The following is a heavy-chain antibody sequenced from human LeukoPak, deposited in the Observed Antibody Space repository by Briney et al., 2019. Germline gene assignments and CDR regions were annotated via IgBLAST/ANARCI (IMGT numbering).Heavy chain of an antibody. CDR2: ISGGDGTT. D-gene: IGHD2-21*02. V-gene: IGHV3-23*01. J-gene: IGHJ4*02. Sequence: GGSLRLSCAASGFTFSIYAMSWVRQAPGKGLEWVSTISGGDGTTYYADSVKGRFTISRDNSKNIEFLQMDSLRAEDTAVYYCANVSGGDCPYCFDHWGQGALVTVSS. CDR1: GFTFSIYA. CDR3: ANVSGGDCPYCFDH.